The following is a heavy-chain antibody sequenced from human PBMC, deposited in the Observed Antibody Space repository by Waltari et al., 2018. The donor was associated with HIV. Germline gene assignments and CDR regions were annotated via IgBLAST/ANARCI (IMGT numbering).Heavy chain of an antibody. Sequence: QVQLQESGPGLVKPSQTLSLPCTVSGGSISRGSSYLSWTRQPAGKGLEWIGRIYTSGSTNYNPSLKSRVTISVDTSKNQFSLKLSSVTAADTAVYYCARYYCSGGSCSDYWGQGTLVTVSS. CDR3: ARYYCSGGSCSDY. V-gene: IGHV4-61*02. CDR1: GGSISRGSSY. CDR2: IYTSGST. J-gene: IGHJ4*02. D-gene: IGHD2-15*01.